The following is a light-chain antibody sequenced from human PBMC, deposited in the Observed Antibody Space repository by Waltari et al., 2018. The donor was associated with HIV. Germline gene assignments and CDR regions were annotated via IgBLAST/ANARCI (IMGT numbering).Light chain of an antibody. J-gene: IGLJ3*02. Sequence: QSALTQPRSVSGSPGPSVPTSCTGTSNDVGAYGFVSWYQQHPCKAPRLMIFYVISRPSGVPDRFSGSKSGSTASLTISGLQAEDEADYYCSSYAGSYIWVFGGGTKLTVL. CDR2: YVI. CDR1: SNDVGAYGF. CDR3: SSYAGSYIWV. V-gene: IGLV2-11*01.